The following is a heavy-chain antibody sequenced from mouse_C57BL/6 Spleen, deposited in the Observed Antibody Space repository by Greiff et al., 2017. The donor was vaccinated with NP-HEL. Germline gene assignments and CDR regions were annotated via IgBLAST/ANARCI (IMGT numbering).Heavy chain of an antibody. J-gene: IGHJ1*03. D-gene: IGHD2-3*01. CDR3: ASYDGYYGYFDV. V-gene: IGHV1-50*01. CDR1: GYTFTSYW. Sequence: QVQLQQPGAELVKPGASVKLSCKASGYTFTSYWMQWVKQRPGQGLEWIGEIDPSDSYTNYNQKFKGKATLTVDTSSSTAYMQLSSLTSEDSAVYYCASYDGYYGYFDVWGTGTTVTVSS. CDR2: IDPSDSYT.